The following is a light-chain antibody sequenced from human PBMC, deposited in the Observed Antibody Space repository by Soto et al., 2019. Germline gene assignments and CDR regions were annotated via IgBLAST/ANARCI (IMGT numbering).Light chain of an antibody. V-gene: IGKV1-5*01. CDR3: QQYNSDYT. CDR2: DAS. CDR1: QSISSW. J-gene: IGKJ2*01. Sequence: DIQMTQSPSTLSAFVGDRVTITCRASQSISSWLAWYQQKPGKAPNLLIYDASSLESGVPSRVSGSGSGTESTLTISSLQPEDFATYYCQQYNSDYTFGQGTKLEIK.